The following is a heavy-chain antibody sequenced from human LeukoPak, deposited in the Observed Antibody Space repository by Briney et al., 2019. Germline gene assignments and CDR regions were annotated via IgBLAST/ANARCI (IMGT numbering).Heavy chain of an antibody. CDR1: GYTFTGYY. CDR3: ARGPSSGWFLSQFDY. J-gene: IGHJ4*02. V-gene: IGHV1-2*02. CDR2: INPTSGGT. Sequence: ASVKVSCKASGYTFTGYYMHWVRQAPGQGLEWMGWINPTSGGTDYAQRFQGTVTMTRDTSISTAYMELSRLRSDDTAVYYCARGPSSGWFLSQFDYWGQGTLVTVSS. D-gene: IGHD6-19*01.